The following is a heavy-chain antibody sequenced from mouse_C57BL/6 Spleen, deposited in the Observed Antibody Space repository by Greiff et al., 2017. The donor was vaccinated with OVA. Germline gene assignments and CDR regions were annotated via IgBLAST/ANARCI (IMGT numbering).Heavy chain of an antibody. J-gene: IGHJ2*01. CDR2: ISYDGSN. CDR3: ARRDYGSSPYFDY. D-gene: IGHD1-1*01. V-gene: IGHV3-6*01. CDR1: GYSITSGYY. Sequence: EVKLQESGPGLVKPSQSLSLTCSVTGYSITSGYYWNWIRQFPGNKLEWMGYISYDGSNNYNPSLKNRISITRDTSKNQFFLKLNSVTTEDTATYYCARRDYGSSPYFDYWGQGTTLTVSS.